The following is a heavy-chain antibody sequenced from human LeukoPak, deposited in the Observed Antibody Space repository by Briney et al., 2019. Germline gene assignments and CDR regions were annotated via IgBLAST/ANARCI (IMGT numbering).Heavy chain of an antibody. CDR3: ARTMVVPGTTDAFDI. V-gene: IGHV3-66*02. CDR2: IYSGGNT. J-gene: IGHJ3*02. D-gene: IGHD2-2*01. CDR1: GFTVSSNY. Sequence: GGSLRLYCAASGFTVSSNYMSWVRQVPGKGLEWVAVIYSGGNTYYADSVKGRLTISRDNSKNTLYLQMNSLKAEDTAVYYCARTMVVPGTTDAFDIWGQGTMVTVSS.